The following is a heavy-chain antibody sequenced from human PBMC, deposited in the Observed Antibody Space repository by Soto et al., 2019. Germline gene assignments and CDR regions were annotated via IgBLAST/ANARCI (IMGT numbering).Heavy chain of an antibody. J-gene: IGHJ4*02. CDR3: AGATYRGFYFDY. D-gene: IGHD4-4*01. V-gene: IGHV3-21*01. Sequence: GGSLRLSGAASEITFSSYSRNWVRLALGKGRELVSSISRSSGYMYYADSVKGRITISRDNSKNTLYLQMNSLRVEDTALYYCAGATYRGFYFDYWGQGTLVTVSS. CDR1: EITFSSYS. CDR2: ISRSSGYM.